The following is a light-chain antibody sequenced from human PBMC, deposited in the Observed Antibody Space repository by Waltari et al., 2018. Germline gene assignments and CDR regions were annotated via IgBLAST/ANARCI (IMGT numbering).Light chain of an antibody. CDR1: KLGDKY. Sequence: SYELTQPPSVSVSPGQTASITCSGDKLGDKYACWYQQKPGQSPVLVIYQDSKRPSGFRDRFSGSHSGNTATLTIRGTQAMDEADYYCQAWDSSTVGFGGGTKLTVL. J-gene: IGLJ2*01. CDR3: QAWDSSTVG. V-gene: IGLV3-1*01. CDR2: QDS.